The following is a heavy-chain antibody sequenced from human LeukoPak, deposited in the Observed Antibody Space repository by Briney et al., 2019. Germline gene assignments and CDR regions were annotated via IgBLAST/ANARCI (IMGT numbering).Heavy chain of an antibody. V-gene: IGHV3-21*01. Sequence: GGSLRLSCAASGFTFNSYSMNWVRQAPGKGLEWVSSISSSGSYIYYADSLKGRFTISRDNAKNSLYLQMNSLRAEDKAVYYCARALFRGPGSYWFWPDPWGQGTLVTVSS. CDR2: ISSSGSYI. CDR1: GFTFNSYS. J-gene: IGHJ5*02. D-gene: IGHD3-10*01. CDR3: ARALFRGPGSYWFWPDP.